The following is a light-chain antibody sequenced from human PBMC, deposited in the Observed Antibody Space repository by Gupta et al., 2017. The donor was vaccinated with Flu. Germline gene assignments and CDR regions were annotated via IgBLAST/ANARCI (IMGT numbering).Light chain of an antibody. Sequence: SSDVGGYNYVSWYQQHPGKAPKLMIYEVSTRPSGVPDRFSASKSGNTASLTVSGLQADDEADYYCSSYAGSNNPYVFGTGTKVTVL. CDR3: SSYAGSNNPYV. J-gene: IGLJ1*01. V-gene: IGLV2-8*01. CDR1: SSDVGGYNY. CDR2: EVS.